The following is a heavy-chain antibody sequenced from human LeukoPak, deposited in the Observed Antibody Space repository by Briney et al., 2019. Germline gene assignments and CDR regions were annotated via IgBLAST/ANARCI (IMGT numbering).Heavy chain of an antibody. Sequence: GGSLRLSCAASGITVSTTYMSWVRQAPGKGLEWVSVIYRDGSTHYADSVKGRFTISRDNFKNTLYLQMNSLRAEDTAVYYCARDGPIYYYGMDVWGQGTTVIVSS. D-gene: IGHD3-3*01. CDR2: IYRDGST. J-gene: IGHJ6*02. CDR3: ARDGPIYYYGMDV. CDR1: GITVSTTY. V-gene: IGHV3-66*01.